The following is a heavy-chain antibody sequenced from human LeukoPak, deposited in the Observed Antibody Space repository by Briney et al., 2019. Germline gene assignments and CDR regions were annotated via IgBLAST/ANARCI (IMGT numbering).Heavy chain of an antibody. V-gene: IGHV4-34*01. D-gene: IGHD3-10*01. CDR1: GFTFSSYS. CDR3: ARRDYLDHFYYIDV. CDR2: IKPSGRT. J-gene: IGHJ6*03. Sequence: GSLRLSCAASGFTFSSYSMNWVRQAPGKGLEWIGEIKPSGRTNYNPSLESRVTISVDTSKNHFSLKLSSVTAADTAVYYCARRDYLDHFYYIDVWDKGNTVTVSS.